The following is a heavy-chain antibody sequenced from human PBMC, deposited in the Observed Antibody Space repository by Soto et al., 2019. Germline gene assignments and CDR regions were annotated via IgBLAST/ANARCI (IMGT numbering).Heavy chain of an antibody. CDR1: GFTFTSSA. D-gene: IGHD2-15*01. V-gene: IGHV1-58*01. CDR3: AADPHGAASYYYYGMDV. J-gene: IGHJ6*02. Sequence: SVKVSCKASGFTFTSSAVQWVRQARGQRLEWIGWIVVGSGNTNYAQKFQERVTITRDMSTSTAYMELSSLRSEDTAVYYCAADPHGAASYYYYGMDVWGQGTTVTVSS. CDR2: IVVGSGNT.